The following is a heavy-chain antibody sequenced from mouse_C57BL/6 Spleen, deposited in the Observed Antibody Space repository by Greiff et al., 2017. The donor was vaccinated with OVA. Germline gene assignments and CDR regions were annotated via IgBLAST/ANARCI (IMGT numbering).Heavy chain of an antibody. CDR2: INPNNVGT. Sequence: EVQLQQSVPELVKPGASVKIPCKASGYTFTDYNLDWVKQSHGKSLEWIGDINPNNVGTIYNQKFKGKATFTVDKSSSTAYMELRSLTSEDTAVYYCARSGSTPAWFAYWGQGTLVTVSA. V-gene: IGHV1-18*01. J-gene: IGHJ3*01. CDR1: GYTFTDYN. D-gene: IGHD1-1*01. CDR3: ARSGSTPAWFAY.